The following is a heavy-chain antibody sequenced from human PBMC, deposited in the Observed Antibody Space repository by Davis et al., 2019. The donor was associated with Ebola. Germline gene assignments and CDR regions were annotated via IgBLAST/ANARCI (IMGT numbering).Heavy chain of an antibody. Sequence: ASVKVSCKASGGTFSSYAISWVRQVTGQGLEWMGWMNPNSGNTGYAQKFQGRVTMTRNTSMSTAYMELSSLRAEDTAVYYCARAPTWSQINYYCFDYWGQGTLVTASS. D-gene: IGHD3-10*01. V-gene: IGHV1-8*02. CDR2: MNPNSGNT. CDR1: GGTFSSYA. CDR3: ARAPTWSQINYYCFDY. J-gene: IGHJ4*02.